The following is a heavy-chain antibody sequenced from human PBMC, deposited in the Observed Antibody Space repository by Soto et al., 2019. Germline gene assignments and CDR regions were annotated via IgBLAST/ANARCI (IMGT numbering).Heavy chain of an antibody. CDR2: IKQDGSEK. Sequence: GGSLRLSCAASGFTFSSYWMSWVRQAPGKGLEWVANIKQDGSEKYYVDSVKGRFTISRDNAKNSLYLQMNSLRAEDTAVYYCARVSTYYDFWSGYLRPSLFGYWGQGTLVTVSS. CDR1: GFTFSSYW. J-gene: IGHJ4*02. CDR3: ARVSTYYDFWSGYLRPSLFGY. V-gene: IGHV3-7*01. D-gene: IGHD3-3*01.